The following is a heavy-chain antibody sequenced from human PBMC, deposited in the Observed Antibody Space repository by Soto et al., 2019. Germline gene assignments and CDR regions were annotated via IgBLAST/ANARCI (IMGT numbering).Heavy chain of an antibody. J-gene: IGHJ6*02. D-gene: IGHD3-10*01. CDR2: ISSSSSYI. Sequence: GGSLRLSCAASGFTFSSYSMNWVRQAPGKGLEWVSSISSSSSYIYYADSVKGRFTISRDNAKNSLYLQMNSLRAEDTAVYYCAKDQGVPFYYYGMDVWGQGTTVTVSS. CDR3: AKDQGVPFYYYGMDV. V-gene: IGHV3-21*01. CDR1: GFTFSSYS.